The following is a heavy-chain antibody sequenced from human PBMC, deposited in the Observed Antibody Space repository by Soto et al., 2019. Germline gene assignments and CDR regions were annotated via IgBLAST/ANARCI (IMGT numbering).Heavy chain of an antibody. D-gene: IGHD4-17*01. CDR2: IIPIFGTA. Sequence: SVKVSCKASGGTCISYAISWVRQAPGQGLEWMGGIIPIFGTANYAQKFQGRVTITADESTSTAYMELSRPRSEDTAVYYCARGRHYGYYHYGIDVWDHGPTFPVFS. CDR3: ARGRHYGYYHYGIDV. CDR1: GGTCISYA. J-gene: IGHJ6*02. V-gene: IGHV1-69*13.